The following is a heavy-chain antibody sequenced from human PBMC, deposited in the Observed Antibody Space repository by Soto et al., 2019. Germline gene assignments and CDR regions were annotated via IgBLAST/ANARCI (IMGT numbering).Heavy chain of an antibody. D-gene: IGHD3-10*01. CDR1: GGSISSYY. CDR2: IYYSGST. CDR3: ARHDGSRSTDY. J-gene: IGHJ4*02. Sequence: SETLSLTCPVSGGSISSYYWSWIRQPPGKGLEWIGYIYYSGSTTYSASLRSRVTISVDTSKNQFSLKLSSVTAADTAVYFCARHDGSRSTDYWGQGTLVTVSS. V-gene: IGHV4-59*08.